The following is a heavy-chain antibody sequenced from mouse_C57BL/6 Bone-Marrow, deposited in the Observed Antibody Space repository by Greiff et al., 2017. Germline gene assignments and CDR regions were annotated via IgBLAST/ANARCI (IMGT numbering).Heavy chain of an antibody. CDR3: ARGGKIYYGNYGAY. Sequence: EVKLLESGGGLVKPGGSLKLSCAASGFTFSSYTMSWVCQTPEKRLEWVATISGGGGNTYYPDSVKGRFPISRDNAKNTLYLQMSSLRSEDTALYYCARGGKIYYGNYGAYWGQGTLVTVSA. CDR2: ISGGGGNT. CDR1: GFTFSSYT. D-gene: IGHD2-1*01. J-gene: IGHJ3*01. V-gene: IGHV5-9*01.